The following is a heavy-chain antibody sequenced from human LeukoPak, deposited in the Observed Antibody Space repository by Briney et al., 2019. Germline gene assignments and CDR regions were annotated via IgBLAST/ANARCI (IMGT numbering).Heavy chain of an antibody. Sequence: PGGSLRLSCAASGFTFSSYEMNWVRQAPGKGLEWVSYISSSGSTIYYADSVKGRFTISRDNAKNSLYLQMNSLRAEDTAVYYCGRLDSSGWDHSSDYWGEGTLVTVSS. D-gene: IGHD6-19*01. V-gene: IGHV3-48*03. CDR2: ISSSGSTI. CDR3: GRLDSSGWDHSSDY. CDR1: GFTFSSYE. J-gene: IGHJ4*02.